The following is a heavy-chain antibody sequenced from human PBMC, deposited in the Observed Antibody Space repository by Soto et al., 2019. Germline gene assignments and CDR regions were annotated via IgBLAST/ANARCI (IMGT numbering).Heavy chain of an antibody. V-gene: IGHV1-69*08. CDR1: GGTFSSYT. CDR2: IIPILGIA. D-gene: IGHD6-13*01. Sequence: QVQLVQSGAEVKKPGSSVKVSCKASGGTFSSYTISWVRQAPGQGLEWMGRIIPILGIANYAQKFQGRVTITADKSTSTAYMELSSLRSEDTAVYYCARDHRPTYSSSWSDAFDIWGQGTMVTVSS. CDR3: ARDHRPTYSSSWSDAFDI. J-gene: IGHJ3*02.